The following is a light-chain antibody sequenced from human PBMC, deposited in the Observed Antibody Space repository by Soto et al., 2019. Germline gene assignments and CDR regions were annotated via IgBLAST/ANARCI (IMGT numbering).Light chain of an antibody. CDR3: VLFMGSGIGV. V-gene: IGLV8-61*01. J-gene: IGLJ3*02. Sequence: HTVVTQEPSFSVSPGGTVTLTCGLSSGSVSTGYYPSWLQQTPGQAPRTLIYTTNTRSSGVPDRFSGSILGDRAALTITGAQADDESDYYCVLFMGSGIGVFGGGTKLTVL. CDR1: SGSVSTGYY. CDR2: TTN.